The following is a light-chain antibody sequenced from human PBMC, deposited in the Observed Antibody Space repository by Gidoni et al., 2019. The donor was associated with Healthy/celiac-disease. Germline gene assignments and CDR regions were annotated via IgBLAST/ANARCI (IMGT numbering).Light chain of an antibody. Sequence: DIQMTQSPSTLSASVGDRVTINCRASQSISSWLAWYQQKPGKAPKLLIYKASSLESGVPSRFSGSGSGTEFTLTISSLQPDDFATYYCQQYNSPWTFGQGTKVEIK. CDR1: QSISSW. V-gene: IGKV1-5*03. J-gene: IGKJ1*01. CDR3: QQYNSPWT. CDR2: KAS.